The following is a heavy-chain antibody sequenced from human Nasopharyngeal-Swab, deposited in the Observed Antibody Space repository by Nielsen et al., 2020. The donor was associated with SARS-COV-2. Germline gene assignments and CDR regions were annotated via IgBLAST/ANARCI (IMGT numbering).Heavy chain of an antibody. J-gene: IGHJ3*02. CDR2: IYYSGST. V-gene: IGHV4-59*01. CDR1: GGSISSYY. D-gene: IGHD1-26*01. Sequence: SETLSLTCTVSGGSISSYYWSWIRQLPGKGLEWIGYIYYSGSTNFNPSLKSRVTISVDTSKNQFSLKLNSVTAADTAVYYCASGAGAAVAGAFDIWGQGTVVTVSS. CDR3: ASGAGAAVAGAFDI.